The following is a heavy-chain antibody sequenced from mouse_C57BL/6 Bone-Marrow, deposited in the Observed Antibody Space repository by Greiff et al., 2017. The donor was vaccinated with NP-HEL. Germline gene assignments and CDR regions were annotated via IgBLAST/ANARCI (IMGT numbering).Heavy chain of an antibody. Sequence: QVQLPQPGTELVKPGASVKLSCKASGYTFTSYWMHWVKQRPGQGLEWIGNITPSNGGTNYNEKFKSKATLTVDKSSSTAYMQLSSLTSEDSAVYYCARSDSNHWYFDVWGTGTTVTVSS. D-gene: IGHD2-5*01. CDR2: ITPSNGGT. J-gene: IGHJ1*03. CDR1: GYTFTSYW. V-gene: IGHV1-53*01. CDR3: ARSDSNHWYFDV.